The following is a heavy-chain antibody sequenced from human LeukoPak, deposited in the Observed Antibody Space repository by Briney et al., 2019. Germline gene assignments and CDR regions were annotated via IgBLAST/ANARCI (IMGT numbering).Heavy chain of an antibody. V-gene: IGHV3-74*01. CDR2: INSDGSST. CDR1: GFTFSRHW. Sequence: GGSLTLSCAASGFTFSRHWMNWVRQAPGKELVWVSRINSDGSSTDYADSVKGRFTISRDNSKNTLYLQMNSLRAEDTAVYYCAKEAYEYSSGWYEVDYWGQGTLVTVSS. CDR3: AKEAYEYSSGWYEVDY. D-gene: IGHD6-19*01. J-gene: IGHJ4*02.